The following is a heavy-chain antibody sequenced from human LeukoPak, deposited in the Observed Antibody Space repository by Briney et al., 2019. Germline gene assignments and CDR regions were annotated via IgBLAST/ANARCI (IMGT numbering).Heavy chain of an antibody. CDR3: TTVQSPSHYYGSGEIDY. Sequence: GGSLRLSCAASGFTFSNAWMSWVRQAPGKGLEWVGRIKSKTDGGTTDYAAPVKGRFTISRDDSKNTLYLQMNSLKTEDTTVYYCTTVQSPSHYYGSGEIDYWGQGTLVTVSS. CDR1: GFTFSNAW. V-gene: IGHV3-15*01. CDR2: IKSKTDGGTT. D-gene: IGHD3-10*01. J-gene: IGHJ4*02.